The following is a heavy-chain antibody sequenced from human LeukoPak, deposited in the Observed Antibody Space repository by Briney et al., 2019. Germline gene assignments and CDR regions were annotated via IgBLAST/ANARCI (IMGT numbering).Heavy chain of an antibody. D-gene: IGHD3-22*01. CDR2: IIPIFGTA. CDR3: ARDYYDSSGYPGVRYFDY. Sequence: EASVKVSCKASGGTFSSYAISWVRQAPGQGLEWMGGIIPIFGTANYAQKFQGRVTITADESTSTAYMELSSLRSEDTAVYYCARDYYDSSGYPGVRYFDYWGQGTLVTVSS. CDR1: GGTFSSYA. V-gene: IGHV1-69*13. J-gene: IGHJ4*02.